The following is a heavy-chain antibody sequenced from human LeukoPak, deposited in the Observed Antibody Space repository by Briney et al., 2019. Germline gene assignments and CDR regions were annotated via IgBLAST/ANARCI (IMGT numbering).Heavy chain of an antibody. J-gene: IGHJ4*02. D-gene: IGHD2-2*01. CDR2: INHSGST. V-gene: IGHV4-34*01. CDR1: AGSFSGYY. CDR3: ARADIVVVPATQRASCAGL. Sequence: PSETLSLTCAVYAGSFSGYYWSWIRQHPGKGLEWLGEINHSGSTNYSPSRKSRVTISVDTSKNQFSLKLSSVTAADTAVYYCARADIVVVPATQRASCAGLGGQGTLVSVSS.